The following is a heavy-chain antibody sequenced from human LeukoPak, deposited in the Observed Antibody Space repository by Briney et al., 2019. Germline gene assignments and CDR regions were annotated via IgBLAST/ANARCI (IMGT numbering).Heavy chain of an antibody. CDR2: IRSKDHGGTT. Sequence: HPGGSLRLSRTASGFTFGDYALSWFRQAPGKGLEWLSFIRSKDHGGTTEYAASVKGRFTISRDDSNSIAYLQMNSLIIEDTAVYFCTRDPHYYHGNPHDFWGQGTRVTVSS. D-gene: IGHD4-23*01. CDR1: GFTFGDYA. V-gene: IGHV3-49*03. J-gene: IGHJ4*02. CDR3: TRDPHYYHGNPHDF.